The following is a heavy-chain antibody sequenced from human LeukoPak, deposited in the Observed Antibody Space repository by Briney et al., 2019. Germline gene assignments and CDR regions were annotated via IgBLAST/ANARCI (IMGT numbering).Heavy chain of an antibody. CDR3: AKGDYYHFDY. Sequence: GGSLRLSCAASGFTFSNYGMNWVPQAPGKGLEWVSIITSGVGITYYADSVKGRFTISRDNYKYTLYLQMNSLRAEDTAVYYCAKGDYYHFDYWGQGTLVTVSS. V-gene: IGHV3-23*01. D-gene: IGHD3-10*01. J-gene: IGHJ4*02. CDR1: GFTFSNYG. CDR2: ITSGVGIT.